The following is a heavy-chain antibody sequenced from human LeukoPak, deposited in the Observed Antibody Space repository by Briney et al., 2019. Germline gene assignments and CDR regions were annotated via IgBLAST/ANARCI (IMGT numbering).Heavy chain of an antibody. CDR3: ARAGHYDSTPYADDVFDF. Sequence: GASVKVSCKASGDTFTGYYMHWVRQAPGQGLEWMGWINPDSGGTNYAQKFQGRVTITRDTSISTAYMDLSRLRSDDTAVYYCARAGHYDSTPYADDVFDFWGQGTMVTVSS. D-gene: IGHD2/OR15-2a*01. V-gene: IGHV1-2*02. CDR1: GDTFTGYY. CDR2: INPDSGGT. J-gene: IGHJ3*01.